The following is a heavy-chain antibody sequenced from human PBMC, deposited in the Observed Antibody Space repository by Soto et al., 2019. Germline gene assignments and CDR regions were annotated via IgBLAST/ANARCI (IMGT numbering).Heavy chain of an antibody. CDR2: IYYSGST. CDR1: GGSISSYY. D-gene: IGHD3-16*01. CDR3: ARIGFDAFDI. J-gene: IGHJ3*02. Sequence: SETLSLTCTVSGGSISSYYWSWIRQPPGKGLEWIGYIYYSGSTNYNPSLKSRVTISVDTSKNQFSLKLSSVTAADTAVYYCARIGFDAFDIWGQGTMVTVSS. V-gene: IGHV4-59*08.